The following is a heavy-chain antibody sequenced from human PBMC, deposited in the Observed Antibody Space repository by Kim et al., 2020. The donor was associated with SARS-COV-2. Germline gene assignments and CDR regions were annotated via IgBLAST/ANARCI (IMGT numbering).Heavy chain of an antibody. V-gene: IGHV4-34*01. Sequence: SETLSLTCTLYGGSFRTYFWTWIRQSPGKGLEWLAEINHTGSTNYNPSLNSRATISLDMSNNQFSLHLRSVTAADTAVYFCARGVPTGIVPALTGYYY. D-gene: IGHD3-10*01. CDR2: INHTGST. CDR1: GGSFRTYF. J-gene: IGHJ6*01. CDR3: ARGVPTGIVPALTGYYY.